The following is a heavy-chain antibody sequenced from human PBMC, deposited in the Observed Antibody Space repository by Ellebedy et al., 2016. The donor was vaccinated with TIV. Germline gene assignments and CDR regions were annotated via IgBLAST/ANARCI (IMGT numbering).Heavy chain of an antibody. V-gene: IGHV3-23*01. CDR2: ISGSGGNT. D-gene: IGHD6-19*01. Sequence: PGGSLRLSCAASGFTFSSYSMHWVRQAPGKGLEWVSSISGSGGNTYYADSVKGRFTISRDNSKDTLYLQVNSLRAEDTALYYCARDLDKSSGWYGGAAYWGQGTQVTVSS. CDR3: ARDLDKSSGWYGGAAY. J-gene: IGHJ4*02. CDR1: GFTFSSYS.